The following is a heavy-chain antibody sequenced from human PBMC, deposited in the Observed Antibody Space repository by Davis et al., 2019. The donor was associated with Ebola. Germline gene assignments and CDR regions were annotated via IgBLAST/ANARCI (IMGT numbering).Heavy chain of an antibody. D-gene: IGHD2-8*01. CDR1: GFSLSTAGRC. J-gene: IGHJ6*01. V-gene: IGHV2-70*01. CDR3: ARMDRVMGYYYYGMDV. Sequence: SGPTLVNPTQTLTLTCTFCGFSLSTAGRCVSWIRAPTGKALDWLEPVDWDDDKYYSTCLKTRRTIPNETAKNQVVLTMTNMDPVDTATYYCARMDRVMGYYYYGMDVWGQGTTVTVSS. CDR2: VDWDDDK.